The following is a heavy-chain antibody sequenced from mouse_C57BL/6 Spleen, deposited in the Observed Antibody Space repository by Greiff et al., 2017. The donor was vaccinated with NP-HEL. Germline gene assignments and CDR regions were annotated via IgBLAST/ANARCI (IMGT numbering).Heavy chain of an antibody. V-gene: IGHV1-82*01. Sequence: QVQLQQSGPELVKPGASVKISCKASGYAFSSSWMNWVKQRPGKGLEWIGRIYPGDGDTNYNGKFKGKATLTADKASSTAYMQPSSLTSEDSAVYFCAHYEDWYFDVWGTGTTVTVSS. CDR2: IYPGDGDT. CDR1: GYAFSSSW. D-gene: IGHD2-4*01. CDR3: AHYEDWYFDV. J-gene: IGHJ1*03.